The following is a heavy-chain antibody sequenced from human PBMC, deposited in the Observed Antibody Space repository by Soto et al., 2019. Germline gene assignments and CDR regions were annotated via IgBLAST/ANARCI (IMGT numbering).Heavy chain of an antibody. V-gene: IGHV4-30-2*06. Sequence: TLSLTCSDSGGTITSGRCSWNWIRQSPGKGLEWIAYIYHSGSTYYNPSLKSRVTISVDRSENQFSLKLTSVTAADTAVYYCVRESVASGPNYFDTWGPGTLVTVSS. J-gene: IGHJ5*02. CDR2: IYHSGST. D-gene: IGHD6-6*01. CDR3: VRESVASGPNYFDT. CDR1: GGTITSGRCS.